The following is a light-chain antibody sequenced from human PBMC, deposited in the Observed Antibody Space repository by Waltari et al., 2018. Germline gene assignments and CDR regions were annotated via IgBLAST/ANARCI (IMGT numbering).Light chain of an antibody. CDR1: NLGRKS. CDR3: QVWDSSSDHWV. J-gene: IGLJ3*02. CDR2: YDS. Sequence: SYVLTQPPSVSVAPGKTARITCGGNNLGRKSGTGYQQQPGQAPVLVIYYDSDRPSGIPERFSGSNSGNMATLTISRVEAGDEADYYCQVWDSSSDHWVFGGGTKLTVL. V-gene: IGLV3-21*04.